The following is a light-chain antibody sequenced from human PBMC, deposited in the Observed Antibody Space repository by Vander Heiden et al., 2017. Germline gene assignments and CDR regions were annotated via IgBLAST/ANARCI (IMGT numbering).Light chain of an antibody. CDR1: QSVSSY. CDR2: DAS. Sequence: EIVLTQSPATLSSSSGQRSTLSCRASQSVSSYLAWYQQKPGQAPRLLIYDASNRATGIPARFSGSGSGTDFTLTISSLEPEDFAVYYCQQRSNWPPTFGQGTNLEIK. V-gene: IGKV3-11*01. J-gene: IGKJ2*01. CDR3: QQRSNWPPT.